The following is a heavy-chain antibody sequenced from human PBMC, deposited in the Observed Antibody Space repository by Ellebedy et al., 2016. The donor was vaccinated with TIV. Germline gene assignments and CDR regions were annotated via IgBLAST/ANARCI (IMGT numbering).Heavy chain of an antibody. CDR2: LNSGGAT. Sequence: GGSLRLSCAASGFTFSSYGMHWVRQAPGRGLEWVSILNSGGATDYADSVKGRFIISRDDVKNTLHLQMFRLRAEDTAIYYCARERRYCGNECYLYYYYGMDVWGQGTTVTVAS. J-gene: IGHJ6*02. CDR3: ARERRYCGNECYLYYYYGMDV. D-gene: IGHD2-21*01. CDR1: GFTFSSYG. V-gene: IGHV3-66*01.